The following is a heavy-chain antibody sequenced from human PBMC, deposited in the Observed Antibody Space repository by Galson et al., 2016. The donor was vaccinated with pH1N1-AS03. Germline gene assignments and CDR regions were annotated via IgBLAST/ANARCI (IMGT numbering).Heavy chain of an antibody. V-gene: IGHV3-74*01. CDR2: ISNDGRNV. J-gene: IGHJ6*02. Sequence: SLRLSCAASGFTFSMSYIHWVRQAPGKGLEWVSRISNDGRNVRYADFVKGRFAVSRDNAKNTVFWQMNSLRADDTAVYFCARRNPNPNFESWYQPDYGMDVWGQGTTVTVSS. CDR3: ARRNPNPNFESWYQPDYGMDV. D-gene: IGHD6-13*01. CDR1: GFTFSMSY.